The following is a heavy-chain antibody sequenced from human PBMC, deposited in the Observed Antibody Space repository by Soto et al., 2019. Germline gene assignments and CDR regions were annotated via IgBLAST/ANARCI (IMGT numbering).Heavy chain of an antibody. Sequence: SSVKVSCNASGGTFRSYTISCVRQAPGQGLESMGGIIPIFGTANYAQKLQGRVTITADESTSTAYMELGSLRSEDTAVYYCARAQVAAAGSRHKYSYYYYYVMDVWRQGTTVTVSS. CDR2: IIPIFGTA. CDR1: GGTFRSYT. J-gene: IGHJ6*02. CDR3: ARAQVAAAGSRHKYSYYYYYVMDV. V-gene: IGHV1-69*13. D-gene: IGHD6-13*01.